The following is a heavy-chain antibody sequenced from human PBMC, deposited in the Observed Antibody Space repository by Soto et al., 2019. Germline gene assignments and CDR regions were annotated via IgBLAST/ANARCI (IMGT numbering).Heavy chain of an antibody. CDR1: GFTFSSFW. CDR2: INTDGNST. J-gene: IGHJ4*02. Sequence: EVQLVGSGGGLVQPGGSLRLSCAVSGFTFSSFWMHWVRQAPGEGLVWVSRINTDGNSTSYADSVKGRFTISRDNAKNTLYLQMNSLRVEDTDMYYCAKRGVDTFGLSYWGQGTLVTVSS. D-gene: IGHD3-10*01. CDR3: AKRGVDTFGLSY. V-gene: IGHV3-74*01.